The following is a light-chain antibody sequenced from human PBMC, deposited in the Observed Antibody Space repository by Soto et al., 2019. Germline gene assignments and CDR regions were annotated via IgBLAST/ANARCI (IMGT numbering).Light chain of an antibody. CDR3: QQRSNWPPMYT. V-gene: IGKV3-11*01. CDR2: DAS. Sequence: EIVLTQSPATLSLSPGERATLSYRASQSVRSYLAWYQQKPGQAPRLLIYDASKRATGIPARFSGSGSGTDFTLTISSLEPEDFAVYYCQQRSNWPPMYTFGQGTKLEIK. J-gene: IGKJ2*01. CDR1: QSVRSY.